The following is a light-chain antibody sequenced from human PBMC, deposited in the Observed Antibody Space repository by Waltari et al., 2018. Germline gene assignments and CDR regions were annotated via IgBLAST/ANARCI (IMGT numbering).Light chain of an antibody. CDR3: QQYGSSPSLT. V-gene: IGKV3-20*01. CDR2: GAS. Sequence: EIVLTPSPGTLSLSPWERATLSCRASQSVSSSYLAWYQQKPGQAPRLLIYGASSRATGIPDRFSGSGSGTDFTLTISRLEPEDFAVYYCQQYGSSPSLTFGGGTKVEIK. J-gene: IGKJ4*01. CDR1: QSVSSSY.